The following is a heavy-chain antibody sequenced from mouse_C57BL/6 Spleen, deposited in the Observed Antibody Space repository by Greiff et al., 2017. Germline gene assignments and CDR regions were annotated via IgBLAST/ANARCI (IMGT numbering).Heavy chain of an antibody. CDR1: GYSFTDYN. CDR3: AKIYYYGMGAMDY. D-gene: IGHD1-1*01. Sequence: VHVKQSGPELVKPGASVKISCKASGYSFTDYNMNWVKQSNGKSLEWIGVINPNYGTTSYNQKFKGKATLTVDQSSSTAYMQLNSLTSEDSAVYYCAKIYYYGMGAMDYWGQGTSVTVSS. J-gene: IGHJ4*01. CDR2: INPNYGTT. V-gene: IGHV1-39*01.